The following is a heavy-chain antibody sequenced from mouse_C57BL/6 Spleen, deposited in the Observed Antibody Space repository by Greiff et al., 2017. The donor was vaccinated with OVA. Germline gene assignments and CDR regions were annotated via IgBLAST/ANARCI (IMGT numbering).Heavy chain of an antibody. CDR2: IYPGDGDT. Sequence: QVQLQQSGPELVKPGASVKISCKASGYAFSSSWMNWVKQRPGKGLEWIGRIYPGDGDTNYNGKFQGKATLTADKSYSTAYMQLSSLTSEDSAVYFCARDYGSAFAYWGQGTLVTVSA. CDR3: ARDYGSAFAY. CDR1: GYAFSSSW. V-gene: IGHV1-82*01. D-gene: IGHD1-1*01. J-gene: IGHJ3*01.